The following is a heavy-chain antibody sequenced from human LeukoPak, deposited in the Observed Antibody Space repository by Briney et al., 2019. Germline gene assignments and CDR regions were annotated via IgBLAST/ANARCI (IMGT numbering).Heavy chain of an antibody. Sequence: QPGGSLRLSCGASGFTFSSYEMNWVCKAPRTGMEWVSYISSSESTIYSADAVKRRFTISRDNAKNSLYLQMNSLRAEDTAVYYCARRWWDSSSPLDSWGQGTLGTVSS. CDR2: ISSSESTI. CDR3: ARRWWDSSSPLDS. CDR1: GFTFSSYE. D-gene: IGHD3-22*01. J-gene: IGHJ4*02. V-gene: IGHV3-48*03.